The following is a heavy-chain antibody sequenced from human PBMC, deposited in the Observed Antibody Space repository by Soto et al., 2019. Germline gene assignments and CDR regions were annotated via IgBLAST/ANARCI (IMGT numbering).Heavy chain of an antibody. J-gene: IGHJ4*02. V-gene: IGHV5-10-1*01. Sequence: SEAVQISCEGSGGIFTISWIRCVRQMPGKGLELMGRIDPSDSYTNYSPSFQGHVTISADKSISTAYLQWSSLKASDTAMYYCARHRFQNYFDYWGQGTLVTGSS. CDR2: IDPSDSYT. CDR3: ARHRFQNYFDY. CDR1: GGIFTISW.